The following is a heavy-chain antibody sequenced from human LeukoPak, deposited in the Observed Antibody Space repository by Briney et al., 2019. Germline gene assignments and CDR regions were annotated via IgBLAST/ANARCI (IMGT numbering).Heavy chain of an antibody. Sequence: SETLSLTCTVSGGSISSSSYYCCWIRQPPGKVLEWIGSLYYSGSTYYNPSLKSRVTISVDTSKNQFSLKLSSVTAADTAVYYCARLSGSYWPAGYWGQGTLVTVSS. CDR2: LYYSGST. CDR1: GGSISSSSYY. V-gene: IGHV4-39*01. J-gene: IGHJ4*02. CDR3: ARLSGSYWPAGY. D-gene: IGHD1-26*01.